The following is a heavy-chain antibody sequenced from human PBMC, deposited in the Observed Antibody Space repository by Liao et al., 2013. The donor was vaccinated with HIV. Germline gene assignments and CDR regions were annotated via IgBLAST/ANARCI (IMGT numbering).Heavy chain of an antibody. D-gene: IGHD3/OR15-3a*01. CDR2: ISNRGTT. CDR1: GGSFSGDN. J-gene: IGHJ6*03. CDR3: ARADNSFWTGSHYYFYYMDV. Sequence: QVQLQQWGAGLLKPSETLSLTCVVYGGSFSGDNWSWIRLPPGKGLEWIGHISNRGTTYYNPSLKGRATISLGTSNNQFSLKLTSLTAADTAVYYCARADNSFWTGSHYYFYYMDVWGKGTMVTVSS. V-gene: IGHV4-34*01.